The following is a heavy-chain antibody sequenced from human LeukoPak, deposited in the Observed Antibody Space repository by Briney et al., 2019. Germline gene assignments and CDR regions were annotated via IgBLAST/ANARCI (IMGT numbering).Heavy chain of an antibody. D-gene: IGHD1-26*01. CDR1: GFTVSSNY. Sequence: PGGSLRLSCAASGFTVSSNYMSWVRQAPGKGLEWVSLLSSGGSTYYAGSVKGRFTISRDNSKNTLYLQMNSLRAEDTAVYYCARGGDIVGATRSAFDIWGQGTMVTVSS. J-gene: IGHJ3*02. CDR2: LSSGGST. V-gene: IGHV3-53*01. CDR3: ARGGDIVGATRSAFDI.